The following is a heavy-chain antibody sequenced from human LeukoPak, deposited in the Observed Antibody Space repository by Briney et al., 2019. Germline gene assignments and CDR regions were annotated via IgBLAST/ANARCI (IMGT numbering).Heavy chain of an antibody. J-gene: IGHJ3*02. CDR1: GGSISSGGYS. CDR2: IYHSGST. V-gene: IGHV4-30-2*01. CDR3: ARGEYYYDSSGYPTNDAFDI. Sequence: SETLSLTCAVSGGSISSGGYSWSWIRQPLGQGLEWVGYIYHSGSTFYNPSLKSRVTISIDRSKNQFSLMLSSVTAADTAVYYCARGEYYYDSSGYPTNDAFDIWGQGTMVTVSS. D-gene: IGHD3-22*01.